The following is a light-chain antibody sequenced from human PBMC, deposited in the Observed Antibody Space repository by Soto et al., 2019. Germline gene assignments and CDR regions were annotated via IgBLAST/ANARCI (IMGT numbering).Light chain of an antibody. Sequence: EIVLTQSPGTLSLSPGERATLSCRASQSVSSSYLAWYQQKPGQAPRLLIYETSNRATGVPGRFSGSGSGTDFTLTISRLEPEDFAVYFCQVRTDWPPFKYTFGQGTKLEV. V-gene: IGKV3D-20*02. CDR2: ETS. CDR1: QSVSSSY. J-gene: IGKJ2*01. CDR3: QVRTDWPPFKYT.